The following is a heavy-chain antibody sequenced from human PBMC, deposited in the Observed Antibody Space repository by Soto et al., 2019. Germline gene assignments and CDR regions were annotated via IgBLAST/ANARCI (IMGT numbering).Heavy chain of an antibody. CDR1: GFTFSGYA. V-gene: IGHV3-23*01. Sequence: EVQLLESGGDLVQPGRSLRLSCAASGFTFSGYAMSWVRQAPGKGLEWVSVIHGGGNSAYYADSVKGRFTISRYNSKNTLYLQMSSLRGEDTAVYYCAKNRGRVTSSLHFDYCGQGALVTVSS. D-gene: IGHD4-17*01. CDR2: IHGGGNSA. CDR3: AKNRGRVTSSLHFDY. J-gene: IGHJ4*02.